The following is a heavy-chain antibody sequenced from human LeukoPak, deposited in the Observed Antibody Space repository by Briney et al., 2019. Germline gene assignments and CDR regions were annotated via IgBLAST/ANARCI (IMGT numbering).Heavy chain of an antibody. CDR3: ARGPQG. CDR1: GFTLSSYI. J-gene: IGHJ4*02. Sequence: PGGSLRLSRAPSGFTLSSYIMNWVRQAPGKGREWVSSISSSSRYIYYAHSLKGRFTFSRDNAKKSLYLQTNSLRAEDSGVYYCARGPQGWGQGTLVTVSS. CDR2: ISSSSRYI. V-gene: IGHV3-21*01.